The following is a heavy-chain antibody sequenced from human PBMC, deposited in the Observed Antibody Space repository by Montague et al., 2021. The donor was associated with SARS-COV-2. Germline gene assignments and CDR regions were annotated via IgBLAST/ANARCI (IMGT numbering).Heavy chain of an antibody. V-gene: IGHV4-39*07. J-gene: IGHJ2*01. CDR2: IYYSGST. CDR3: ARSDLSVIVLVVYATRGGYFDL. CDR1: GGSISSSSYY. Sequence: SETLSLTCTVSGGSISSSSYYWGWIRQPPGQGLDWIGSIYYSGSTYYNPSLKSRVTISVDTSKNQFSLKLSSVTAADTAVYYCARSDLSVIVLVVYATRGGYFDLWGRGTLVTVSS. D-gene: IGHD2-8*02.